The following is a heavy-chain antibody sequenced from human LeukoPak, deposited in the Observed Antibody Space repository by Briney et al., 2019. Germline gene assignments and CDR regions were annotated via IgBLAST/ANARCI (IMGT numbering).Heavy chain of an antibody. J-gene: IGHJ4*02. V-gene: IGHV3-11*04. D-gene: IGHD5-12*01. Sequence: PGGSLRLSCAASGFTFSDYYMSWIRQAPGKGLEWVSYISSSGSTIYYADSAKGRCTISRDNAKNSLYLQMNSLRAEDTAVYYCARERGHGGDAFDIWGQGTLVTVSS. CDR3: ARERGHGGDAFDI. CDR2: ISSSGSTI. CDR1: GFTFSDYY.